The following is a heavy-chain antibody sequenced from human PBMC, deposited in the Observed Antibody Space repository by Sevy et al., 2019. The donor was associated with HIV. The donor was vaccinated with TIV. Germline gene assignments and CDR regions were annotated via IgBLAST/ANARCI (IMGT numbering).Heavy chain of an antibody. CDR2: IIPIFGTA. V-gene: IGHV1-69*13. CDR3: ARDQCSYGDYPAFDY. CDR1: GGTFSSYA. D-gene: IGHD4-17*01. Sequence: ASVKVSCKASGGTFSSYAISWVRQAPGQGLEWMGRIIPIFGTANYAQKFQGRVTITADESTSTAYMELSSLRSEDTAVYYCARDQCSYGDYPAFDYWGQGTLVTVSS. J-gene: IGHJ4*02.